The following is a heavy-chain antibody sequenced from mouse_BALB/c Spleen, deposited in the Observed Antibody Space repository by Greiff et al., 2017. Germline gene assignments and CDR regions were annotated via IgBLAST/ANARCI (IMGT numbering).Heavy chain of an antibody. V-gene: IGHV5-17*02. CDR3: ARRNGNYDYFDY. D-gene: IGHD2-1*01. J-gene: IGHJ2*01. CDR2: ISSGSSTI. CDR1: GFTFSSFG. Sequence: EVQGVESGGGLVQPGGSRKLSCAASGFTFSSFGMHWVRQAPEKGLEWVAYISSGSSTIYYADTVKGRFTISRDNPKNTLFLQMTSLRSEDTAMYYCARRNGNYDYFDYWGQGTTLTVSS.